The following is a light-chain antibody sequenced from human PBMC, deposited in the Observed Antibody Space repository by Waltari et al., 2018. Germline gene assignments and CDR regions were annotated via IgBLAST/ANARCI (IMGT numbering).Light chain of an antibody. CDR3: ETGGHGTWV. CDR1: SGHSSNI. CDR2: VNSDGSH. Sequence: QLVLTQSPSASPSLGASVKLTCTLSSGHSSNIIAWLPQQPGKGPRYLMKVNSDGSHRKGDEIPDRFLGSSSGAERYLTISSRQSEDEADYYCETGGHGTWVFGGGTKLTVL. J-gene: IGLJ3*02. V-gene: IGLV4-69*01.